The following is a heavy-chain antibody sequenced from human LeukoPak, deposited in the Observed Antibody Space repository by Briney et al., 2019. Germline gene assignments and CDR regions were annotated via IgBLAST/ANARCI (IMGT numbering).Heavy chain of an antibody. J-gene: IGHJ5*02. Sequence: SETLSLTCSVSGGSISAYYWNWIRQPAGKGLEWIGRFYASGRTNYNTSLQSRVAMSADTSKNQLSLSLASVTAADTAVYYCARDRPLVTITAVDLYGFDPWGQGILVTVSS. D-gene: IGHD5-12*01. V-gene: IGHV4-4*07. CDR2: FYASGRT. CDR1: GGSISAYY. CDR3: ARDRPLVTITAVDLYGFDP.